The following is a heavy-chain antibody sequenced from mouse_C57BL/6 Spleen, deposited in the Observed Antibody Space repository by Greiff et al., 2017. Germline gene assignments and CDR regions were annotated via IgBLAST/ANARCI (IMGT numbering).Heavy chain of an antibody. CDR2: INPNYGTT. V-gene: IGHV1-39*01. J-gene: IGHJ2*01. Sequence: EVQLQQSGPELVKPGASVKISCKASGYSFTDYNMNWVKQSNGKSLEWIGVINPNYGTTRYNQKFKGKATLTVDQSSSTAYMQLNSLTSEDSAVYYGARGATTVVAEDYFDYWGQGTTLTVSS. CDR1: GYSFTDYN. D-gene: IGHD1-1*01. CDR3: ARGATTVVAEDYFDY.